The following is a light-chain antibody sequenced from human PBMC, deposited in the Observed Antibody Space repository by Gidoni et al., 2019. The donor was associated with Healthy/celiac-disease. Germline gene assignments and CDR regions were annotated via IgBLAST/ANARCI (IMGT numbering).Light chain of an antibody. V-gene: IGLV3-21*04. CDR2: YDS. Sequence: SYVLTQPPSVSVAPGKTARITCGGNNIGSKSVHWYQQKPGQAPVLVISYDSDRPSGIPERFSGSNSGNTATLTISRVEAGDEADYYCQVGDSSSDHVVFGGGTKLTVL. CDR1: NIGSKS. J-gene: IGLJ2*01. CDR3: QVGDSSSDHVV.